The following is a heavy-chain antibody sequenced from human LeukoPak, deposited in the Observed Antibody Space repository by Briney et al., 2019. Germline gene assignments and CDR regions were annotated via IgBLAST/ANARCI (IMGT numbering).Heavy chain of an antibody. V-gene: IGHV3-23*01. CDR1: GFTFSSYA. J-gene: IGHJ4*02. D-gene: IGHD6-13*01. CDR2: ISGSGGST. Sequence: GGSLRLSCAASGFTFSSYAMSWVRQAPGKGLEWVSAISGSGGSTYYADSVKGRFTISRDNSKNTLYLQMNSLRAEDTAVYYCAPQQEGSSWYGVVGPVDYWGQGTLVTVSS. CDR3: APQQEGSSWYGVVGPVDY.